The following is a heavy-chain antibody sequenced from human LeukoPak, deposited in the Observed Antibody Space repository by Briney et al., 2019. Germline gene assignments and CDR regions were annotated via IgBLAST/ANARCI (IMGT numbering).Heavy chain of an antibody. CDR2: IYYSGSA. CDR1: GGAIGSDGYY. V-gene: IGHV4-31*03. CDR3: ARGSYYGFSGDS. D-gene: IGHD3-10*01. J-gene: IGHJ4*02. Sequence: SETLSLTCSVSGGAIGSDGYYWNWIRQHPGKGLEWIGYIYYSGSASYNPSLKSRVNISVDTSKNQFSLRLSSVTAADTAVYYCARGSYYGFSGDSWGQGSLVTVSS.